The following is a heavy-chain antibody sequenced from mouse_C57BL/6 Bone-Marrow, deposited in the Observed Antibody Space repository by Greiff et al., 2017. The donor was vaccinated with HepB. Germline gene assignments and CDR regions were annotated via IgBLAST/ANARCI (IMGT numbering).Heavy chain of an antibody. D-gene: IGHD2-4*01. Sequence: VQLQQSGPELVKPGASVKISCKASGYTFTDYYMNWVKQSHGKSLEWIGDINPNNGGTSYNQTFKGKATLTVDKSSSTAYMELRSLTSEDSAVYYCARYDYDEVDYWGQGTTLTVSS. V-gene: IGHV1-26*01. CDR3: ARYDYDEVDY. J-gene: IGHJ2*01. CDR1: GYTFTDYY. CDR2: INPNNGGT.